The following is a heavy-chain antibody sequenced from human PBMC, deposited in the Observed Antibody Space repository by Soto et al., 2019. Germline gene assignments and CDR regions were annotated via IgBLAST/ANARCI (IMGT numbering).Heavy chain of an antibody. V-gene: IGHV3-30*03. CDR1: GFTFSNYA. Sequence: QVRLVESGGGVVLPGRSLRLSCTASGFTFSNYAMHWVRQAPGKGLEWVAVISYDGSIKYYGDSVKGRFTMSRDNSMDTVYLKMNSLRGEDTAVYYCARVDAGMNGQTAHFYYYSYGLDVWGQGTPVTVSS. CDR2: ISYDGSIK. J-gene: IGHJ6*02. D-gene: IGHD1-20*01. CDR3: ARVDAGMNGQTAHFYYYSYGLDV.